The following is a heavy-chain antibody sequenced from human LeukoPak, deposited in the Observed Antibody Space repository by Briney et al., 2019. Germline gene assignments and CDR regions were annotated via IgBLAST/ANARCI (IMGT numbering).Heavy chain of an antibody. J-gene: IGHJ6*02. CDR1: GLSVRSNH. CDR2: IYSGGNT. Sequence: RSGGSLRLSCAASGLSVRSNHMTWVRQAPGKGLEWVSVIYSGGNTYYADSVKDRFNMSSDNSKNTVYLQMNSLTAEDTAVYFCARASPTDFYGMDVWGQGTTVTVSS. CDR3: ARASPTDFYGMDV. V-gene: IGHV3-66*01. D-gene: IGHD4-11*01.